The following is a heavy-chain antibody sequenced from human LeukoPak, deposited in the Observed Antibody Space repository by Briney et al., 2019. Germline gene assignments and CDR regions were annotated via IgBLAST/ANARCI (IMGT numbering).Heavy chain of an antibody. CDR3: APSAEGYYDSCGYPLDY. J-gene: IGHJ4*02. Sequence: PGGSLRLSCAASGFTFSSYSMSWVRQAPGKGLEWVSSISSRSSYIYYADSVKGRFTISRDNAKNSLYLQMNSLRAEDTAVYYCAPSAEGYYDSCGYPLDYWGQGTLVTVSS. CDR1: GFTFSSYS. D-gene: IGHD3-22*01. CDR2: ISSRSSYI. V-gene: IGHV3-21*01.